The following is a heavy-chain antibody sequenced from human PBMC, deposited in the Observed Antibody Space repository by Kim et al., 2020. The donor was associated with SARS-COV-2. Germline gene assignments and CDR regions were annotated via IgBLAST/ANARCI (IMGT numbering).Heavy chain of an antibody. D-gene: IGHD3-10*01. Sequence: LKSRVTISVDTSKNQFSLKLSSVTAADTAVYYCASGGELLFGYYYYYMDVWGKGTTVTVSS. CDR3: ASGGELLFGYYYYYMDV. J-gene: IGHJ6*03. V-gene: IGHV4-59*09.